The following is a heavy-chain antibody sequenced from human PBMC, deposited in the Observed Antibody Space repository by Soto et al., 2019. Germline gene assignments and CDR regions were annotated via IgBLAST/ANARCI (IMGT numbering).Heavy chain of an antibody. V-gene: IGHV3-7*01. D-gene: IGHD3-10*01. CDR2: IKQDGSEK. CDR1: GFTFSSYW. Sequence: EVQLMESGGGLVQPGGSLRLSCAASGFTFSSYWMSWVRQAPGKGLEWVANIKQDGSEKYYVDSVKGRFTISRDNAKNSLYLQMNSLRAEDTAVYYCASLRYGSGSYLDYWGQGTLVTVSS. J-gene: IGHJ4*02. CDR3: ASLRYGSGSYLDY.